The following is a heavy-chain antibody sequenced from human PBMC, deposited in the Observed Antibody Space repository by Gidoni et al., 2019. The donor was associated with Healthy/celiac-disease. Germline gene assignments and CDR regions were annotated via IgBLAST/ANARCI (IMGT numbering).Heavy chain of an antibody. V-gene: IGHV4-59*01. CDR1: GGSISSYY. CDR2: IYYSGST. D-gene: IGHD6-13*01. Sequence: QVQLQESGPGLVKPSEPLSLTCTVSGGSISSYYWSWIRQPPGKGLEWIGYIYYSGSTNYNPSLKSRVTISVDTSKNQFSLKLSSVTAADTAVYYCARARHYSSSYTFDYWGQGTLVTVSS. CDR3: ARARHYSSSYTFDY. J-gene: IGHJ4*02.